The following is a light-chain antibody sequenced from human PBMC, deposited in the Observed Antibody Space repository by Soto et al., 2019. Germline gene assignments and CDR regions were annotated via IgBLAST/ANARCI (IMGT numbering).Light chain of an antibody. V-gene: IGKV1-12*01. CDR1: ERINTY. Sequence: DTHMTQSPSSVSASVGDRVTITCRASERINTYLAWYQQQPGKAPKLLIYAASSLQSGVPSRFSGSGSGTEFTLTISNLQPEDFATYYCQQANSPPPTFGGGTKVDI. J-gene: IGKJ4*01. CDR3: QQANSPPPT. CDR2: AAS.